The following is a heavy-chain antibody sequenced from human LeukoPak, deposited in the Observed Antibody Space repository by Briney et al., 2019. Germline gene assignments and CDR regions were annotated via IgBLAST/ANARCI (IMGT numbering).Heavy chain of an antibody. D-gene: IGHD6-19*01. CDR3: ARGIIAVAGRRFDY. Sequence: GGSLRLSCAASGFTFRSYSMNWVRQAPGKGLEWVSSISSSSSYIYYADSVKGRFTISRDNAKNSLYLQMNSLRAEDTAVYYCARGIIAVAGRRFDYWGQGTLVTVSS. J-gene: IGHJ4*02. CDR1: GFTFRSYS. CDR2: ISSSSSYI. V-gene: IGHV3-21*01.